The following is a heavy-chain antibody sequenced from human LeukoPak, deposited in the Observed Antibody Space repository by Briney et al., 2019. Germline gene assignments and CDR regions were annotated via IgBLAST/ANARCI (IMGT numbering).Heavy chain of an antibody. J-gene: IGHJ3*02. V-gene: IGHV3-20*04. CDR1: GFTFDDYG. CDR2: INWNGGST. CDR3: ARDPYDSSGYYRLYAFDI. D-gene: IGHD3-22*01. Sequence: GGSLRLSCAASGFTFDDYGMSWVRQAPGKGLEWVSGINWNGGSTGYADSVKGRFTISRDNAKTSLYLQMNSLRAEDTALYYCARDPYDSSGYYRLYAFDIWGQGTMVTVSS.